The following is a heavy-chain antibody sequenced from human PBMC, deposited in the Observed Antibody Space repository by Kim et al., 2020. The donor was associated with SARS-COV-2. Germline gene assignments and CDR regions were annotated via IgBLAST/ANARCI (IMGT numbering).Heavy chain of an antibody. CDR2: IFHSGSSDA. D-gene: IGHD4-4*01. Sequence: SETLSLTCAVSGVSISGSNWWSWVRQSPGKGLEHIGEIFHSGSSDANYNPSFKSRVTMSVDTSKNQFSLKLNSVTAADTAVYFCARGRVLATRDYNFDY. V-gene: IGHV4-4*02. CDR3: ARGRVLATRDYNFDY. CDR1: GVSISGSNW. J-gene: IGHJ4*01.